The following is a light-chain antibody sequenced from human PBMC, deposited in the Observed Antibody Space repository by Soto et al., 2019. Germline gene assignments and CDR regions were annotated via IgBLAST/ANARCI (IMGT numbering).Light chain of an antibody. CDR2: DVS. Sequence: QSALTQPRSVSGSPGQSVSISCTGASSDVSGYYFVSWYQHHPGKAPKLVIYDVSKRPAGVPDRFSGSRSGNTASLTISGLQTEDEADYYCSSYADTFLMFGGGTQLTVL. CDR3: SSYADTFLM. CDR1: SSDVSGYYF. J-gene: IGLJ3*02. V-gene: IGLV2-11*01.